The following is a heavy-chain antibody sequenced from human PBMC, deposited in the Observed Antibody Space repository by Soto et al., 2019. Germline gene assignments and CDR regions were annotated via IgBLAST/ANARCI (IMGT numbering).Heavy chain of an antibody. CDR1: GFTFSSYG. Sequence: GGSLRLSCAASGFTFSSYGMHWVRQAPGKGLEWVAVISYDGSNKYYADSVKGRFTISRDNSKNTLYLQMNSLRAEDTAVYYCAKDLRGWELPPPYYYYGMDVWGQGTTVTVSS. V-gene: IGHV3-30*18. CDR2: ISYDGSNK. J-gene: IGHJ6*02. D-gene: IGHD1-26*01. CDR3: AKDLRGWELPPPYYYYGMDV.